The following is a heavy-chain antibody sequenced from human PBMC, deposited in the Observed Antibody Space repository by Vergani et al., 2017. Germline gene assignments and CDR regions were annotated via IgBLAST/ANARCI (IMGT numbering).Heavy chain of an antibody. Sequence: QVQLQESGPGLVKPSETLSLTCTVSGGSLTGYHWSWVRQPPGKGLEWAGYIFYTGRTSYTPSLTSLVSMSIDTSKNQFSLTLYSVTAADTAVYYCARIVAVGYDAFDIWGQGTMVTVSS. CDR3: ARIVAVGYDAFDI. CDR1: GGSLTGYH. V-gene: IGHV4-59*01. D-gene: IGHD2-21*01. CDR2: IFYTGRT. J-gene: IGHJ3*02.